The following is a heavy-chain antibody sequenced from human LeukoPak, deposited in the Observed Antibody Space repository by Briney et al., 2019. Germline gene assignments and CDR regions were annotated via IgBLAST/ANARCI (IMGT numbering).Heavy chain of an antibody. CDR3: ATIKRGSIYGYFDF. V-gene: IGHV4-59*11. Sequence: SETLSLTCTVSGGSISSHYWSWIRQPPGKGLEWIAYLLDSVNTKDNPSLSSRLTLSADTSKNQFSLRPSSVTAADTAIYYCATIKRGSIYGYFDFWDQGIKVTVSS. CDR1: GGSISSHY. J-gene: IGHJ4*02. CDR2: LLDSVNT. D-gene: IGHD5-18*01.